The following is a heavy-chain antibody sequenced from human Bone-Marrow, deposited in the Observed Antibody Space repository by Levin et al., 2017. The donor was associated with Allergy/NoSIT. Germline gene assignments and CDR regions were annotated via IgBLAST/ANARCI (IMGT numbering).Heavy chain of an antibody. CDR2: IFHSGES. V-gene: IGHV4-30-2*01. CDR3: ARRSTVFGLLISNPFDI. CDR1: GGSISSGTYS. Sequence: KASETLSLTCAVSGGSISSGTYSWSWIRQPPGKGLEWIGYIFHSGESHYNPSLKSRINMSVDRSKSQFSLRLSSVTVADTAVYYCARRSTVFGLLISNPFDIWGQGTMVTVSS. D-gene: IGHD3/OR15-3a*01. J-gene: IGHJ3*02.